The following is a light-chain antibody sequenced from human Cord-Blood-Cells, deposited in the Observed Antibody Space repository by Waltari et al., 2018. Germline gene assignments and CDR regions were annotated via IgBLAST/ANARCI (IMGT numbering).Light chain of an antibody. V-gene: IGKV1-39*01. Sequence: DIQMTQSPSSLSAAVVDRVTMTCQASQSISSYLNWYQQKPGKAPKLRIYAASSLQSGVPSRFSGSGSATDFTLTISSLQPEDFATYYCQQSYSTPPWTFGQGTKVEIK. J-gene: IGKJ1*01. CDR3: QQSYSTPPWT. CDR1: QSISSY. CDR2: AAS.